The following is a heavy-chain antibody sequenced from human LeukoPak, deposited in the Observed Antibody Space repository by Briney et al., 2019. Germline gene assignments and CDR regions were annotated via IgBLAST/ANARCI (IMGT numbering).Heavy chain of an antibody. V-gene: IGHV3-7*01. Sequence: GGSLRLSCAASGFTFSNYWMTWVRQAPGKGLEWVAHINQDGSKEYYMDSVKARFTISRDNAKNSLSLQMNSLRAEDTAVYYCVRDGRVSGYDLLDYWGQGTLVTVSS. CDR3: VRDGRVSGYDLLDY. J-gene: IGHJ4*02. CDR1: GFTFSNYW. CDR2: INQDGSKE. D-gene: IGHD5-12*01.